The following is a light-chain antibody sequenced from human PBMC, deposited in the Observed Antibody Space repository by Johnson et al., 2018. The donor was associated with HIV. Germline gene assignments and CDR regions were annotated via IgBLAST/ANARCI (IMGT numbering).Light chain of an antibody. CDR2: ENK. V-gene: IGLV1-51*02. CDR1: NSNIGYNS. CDR3: GAWDSGLTAHFV. J-gene: IGLJ1*01. Sequence: QAVLTQPPSVSAAPGQRVTISCSGNNSNIGYNSVSWYQQVPGTAPKLLIYENKKRPSGIADRFSASKSGTSATLDLPGLQTGDEADYYCGAWDSGLTAHFVFGSGTTITVL.